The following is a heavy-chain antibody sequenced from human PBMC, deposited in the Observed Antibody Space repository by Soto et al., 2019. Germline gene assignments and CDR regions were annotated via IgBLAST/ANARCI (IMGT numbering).Heavy chain of an antibody. V-gene: IGHV5-10-1*01. J-gene: IGHJ6*02. CDR1: GYNFTSYW. Sequence: GEALKIFFKGAGYNFTSYWISWGRQRPGKGLERVGRIEASDSYSNYSRSCQGHVTISAGKSISTAYLHWSRLKASDTAMYYCARLRRYDHGMDVWGQGATVTVSS. CDR3: ARLRRYDHGMDV. D-gene: IGHD3-3*01. CDR2: IEASDSYS.